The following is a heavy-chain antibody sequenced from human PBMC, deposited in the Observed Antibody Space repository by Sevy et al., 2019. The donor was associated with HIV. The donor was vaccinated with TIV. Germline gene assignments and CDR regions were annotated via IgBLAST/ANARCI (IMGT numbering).Heavy chain of an antibody. J-gene: IGHJ4*02. CDR1: GFTFDDYA. CDR3: GKDIGYYYDSSGYPDY. CDR2: ISWNSGSI. V-gene: IGHV3-9*01. Sequence: GGSLRLSCAASGFTFDDYAMHWVRQAPGKGLEWVSGISWNSGSIGYADSVKGRFTISRDNAKNSLYLQMNSLRAEDTDLYYCGKDIGYYYDSSGYPDYWGQGTLVTVSS. D-gene: IGHD3-22*01.